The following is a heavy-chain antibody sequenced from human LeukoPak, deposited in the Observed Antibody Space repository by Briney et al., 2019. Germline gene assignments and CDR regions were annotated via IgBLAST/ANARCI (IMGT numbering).Heavy chain of an antibody. CDR3: ARAQDSPAAGGTAVDYYFDY. Sequence: RPSETLSLTCAVHGDSLSGYYWTWIRQPPAKGLEWLGEINHSRSTNYNPSRKSRVTIAVDTSKNQLSLKLRSVTAADTAVYYCARAQDSPAAGGTAVDYYFDYWGEGTLVTVSS. V-gene: IGHV4-34*01. CDR2: INHSRST. D-gene: IGHD6-13*01. J-gene: IGHJ4*02. CDR1: GDSLSGYY.